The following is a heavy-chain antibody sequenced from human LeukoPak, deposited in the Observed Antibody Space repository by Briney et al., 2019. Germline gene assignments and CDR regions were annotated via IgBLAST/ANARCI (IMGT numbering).Heavy chain of an antibody. CDR1: GFTFSSFE. J-gene: IGHJ4*02. CDR2: ISGRATSI. CDR3: AREYPDDGDGWGY. Sequence: GGSLRLSCAASGFTFSSFEMNWVRQAPGKGLEWISYISGRATSISYADSVRGRFTISRDNAKNSLYLQMNSLRAEDSAVYYCAREYPDDGDGWGYWGQGSLVTVSS. V-gene: IGHV3-48*03. D-gene: IGHD3-10*01.